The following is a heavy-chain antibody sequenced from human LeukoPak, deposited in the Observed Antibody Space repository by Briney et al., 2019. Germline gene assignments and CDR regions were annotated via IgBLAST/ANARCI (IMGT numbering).Heavy chain of an antibody. D-gene: IGHD3/OR15-3a*01. Sequence: GASVKVSCKASGYTFTSYGISWVRQAPGQGLEWMGWISAYNGSTNYAQKLQGRVTMTTDTSTSTAYKELRSLRSDDTAVYYCARDLPRTGFDYYYYYYYMDVWGKGTTVTVSS. CDR3: ARDLPRTGFDYYYYYYYMDV. CDR1: GYTFTSYG. J-gene: IGHJ6*03. CDR2: ISAYNGST. V-gene: IGHV1-18*01.